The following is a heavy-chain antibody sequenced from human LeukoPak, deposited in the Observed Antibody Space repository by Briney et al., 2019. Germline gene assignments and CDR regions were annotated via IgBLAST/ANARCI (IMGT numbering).Heavy chain of an antibody. V-gene: IGHV5-51*01. CDR3: ATTSRYFDF. CDR1: GYSFTSYR. J-gene: IGHJ4*01. Sequence: GESLKISCKGSGYSFTSYRIGWLRQMPGKGLEWMGIVYPGDSETRYNPSFQGQVTISADKSISTAYPQWTSLKASDTAIYYCATTSRYFDFWGQGTLVTVSS. CDR2: VYPGDSET. D-gene: IGHD6-6*01.